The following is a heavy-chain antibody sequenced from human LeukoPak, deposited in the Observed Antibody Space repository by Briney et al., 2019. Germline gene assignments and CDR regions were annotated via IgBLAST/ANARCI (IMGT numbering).Heavy chain of an antibody. Sequence: SETLSLTCTVSGDSISTYFWSWIRQPAGSGLEWIGRIYTSGRTNYNPSLKSRVTMSVDTSKNQFSLKLSSVTAADTAVYYCARLSRDRYYDYYMDVWGKGTTVTISS. J-gene: IGHJ6*03. CDR1: GDSISTYF. D-gene: IGHD5-24*01. V-gene: IGHV4-4*07. CDR3: ARLSRDRYYDYYMDV. CDR2: IYTSGRT.